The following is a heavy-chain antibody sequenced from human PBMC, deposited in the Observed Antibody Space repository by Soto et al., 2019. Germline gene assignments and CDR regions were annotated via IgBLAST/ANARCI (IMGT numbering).Heavy chain of an antibody. D-gene: IGHD5-18*01. Sequence: PSETLSLTCTVSGGSIRMSSYHWGWIRQPPGKGLEWIGYIYYSGSTYYNPSLKSRVTISVDTSKNQFSLKLSSVTAADTAVYYCARAPRGYGYTLGSRTTWFDPWGQGNL. CDR2: IYYSGST. V-gene: IGHV4-31*03. CDR3: ARAPRGYGYTLGSRTTWFDP. CDR1: GGSIRMSSYH. J-gene: IGHJ5*02.